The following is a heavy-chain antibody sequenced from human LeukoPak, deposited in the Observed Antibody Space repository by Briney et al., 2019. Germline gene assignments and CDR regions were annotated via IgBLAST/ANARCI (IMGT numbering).Heavy chain of an antibody. CDR3: GRDQGYTYGSV. J-gene: IGHJ4*02. V-gene: IGHV3-21*01. D-gene: IGHD5-18*01. CDR1: GFTFSSYS. CDR2: ISRSSGYI. Sequence: GGSLRLSCAASGFTFSSYSMNWVRQAPGKGLEWVSSISRSSGYIYYADSVKGRFTISRDNAKNSLYLQMNSLRAEDTAVYYCGRDQGYTYGSVWGQGTLVTVSS.